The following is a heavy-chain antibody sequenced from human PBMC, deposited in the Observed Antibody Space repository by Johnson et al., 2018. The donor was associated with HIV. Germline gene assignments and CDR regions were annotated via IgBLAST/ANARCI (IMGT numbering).Heavy chain of an antibody. Sequence: QVQLVESGGGVVQSGRSLRLSCAASGFTFSSYGMHWVRQAPAKGLEWVAVIRYDGSNKYYADSVKGRFTISRDNSKNTLYLQMNSLRAEDTAVYYCAKGDYNFWSGDAFDIWGQGTMVTVSS. CDR2: IRYDGSNK. D-gene: IGHD3-3*01. V-gene: IGHV3-30*02. CDR1: GFTFSSYG. CDR3: AKGDYNFWSGDAFDI. J-gene: IGHJ3*02.